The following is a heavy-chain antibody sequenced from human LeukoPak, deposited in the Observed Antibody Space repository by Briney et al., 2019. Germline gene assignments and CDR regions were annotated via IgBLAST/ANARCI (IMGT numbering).Heavy chain of an antibody. CDR1: GFTFSSYG. Sequence: GGSLRLSCAASGFTFSSYGMHWVRQAPGKGLEWVAFIRYDGSNKYYADSVKGRFTISRDNSKNTVYLQMNSLRAEDTAVYYCARDGGNLRSKVGMDVWGQGTTVTASS. J-gene: IGHJ6*02. D-gene: IGHD4-23*01. CDR3: ARDGGNLRSKVGMDV. V-gene: IGHV3-30*02. CDR2: IRYDGSNK.